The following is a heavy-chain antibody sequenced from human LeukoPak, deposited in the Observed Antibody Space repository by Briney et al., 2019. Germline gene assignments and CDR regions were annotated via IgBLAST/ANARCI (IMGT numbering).Heavy chain of an antibody. D-gene: IGHD2-21*02. CDR2: TSSSSSYI. CDR3: ARDGRCGGDCYAS. V-gene: IGHV3-21*01. Sequence: GGSPRLSCAASGFSFSSYTMNWVRQAPGKGLAWVSITSSSSSYIYYADSVKGRFTISRDNAKNALYLQMNSLRVEDTAVYYCARDGRCGGDCYASWGQGTLVTVSS. CDR1: GFSFSSYT. J-gene: IGHJ4*02.